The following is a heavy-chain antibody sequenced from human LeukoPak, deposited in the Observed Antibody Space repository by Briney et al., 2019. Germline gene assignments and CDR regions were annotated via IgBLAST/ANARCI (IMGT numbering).Heavy chain of an antibody. CDR1: GGSISSYY. V-gene: IGHV4-59*01. Sequence: PSETLSLTCTVSGGSISSYYWSWIRQTPGKGLEWIGYIYYSGSTNYNPSLKSRVTISADTTKNQFSLKLSSVTAADTAVYYCARNIVIYSNWFDPWGQRTLVTVSS. CDR3: ARNIVIYSNWFDP. J-gene: IGHJ5*02. CDR2: IYYSGST. D-gene: IGHD2/OR15-2a*01.